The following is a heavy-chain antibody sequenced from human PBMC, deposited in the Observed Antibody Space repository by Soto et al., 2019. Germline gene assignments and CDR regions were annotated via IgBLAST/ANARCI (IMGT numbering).Heavy chain of an antibody. CDR1: GFTFSSYA. J-gene: IGHJ4*02. Sequence: EVQLLESGGGLVQPGGSLRLSCAASGFTFSSYAMSWVRQAPGKGLEWVSALSGSGGSTYYADSVKGRFTISRDNSKNTLYLQMNSLRAEDTAVYYCAKKGKQQLGNDYWGQGTLVTVSS. CDR2: LSGSGGST. CDR3: AKKGKQQLGNDY. V-gene: IGHV3-23*01. D-gene: IGHD6-13*01.